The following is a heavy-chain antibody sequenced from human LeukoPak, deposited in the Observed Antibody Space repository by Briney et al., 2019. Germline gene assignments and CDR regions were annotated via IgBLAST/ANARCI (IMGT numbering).Heavy chain of an antibody. Sequence: SETLSLTCTVSGGSISSGDYYWSWIRQPPGKGLEWIGYIYYSGSTYYNPSLKSRVTISVDTSKNQFSLKLSSVTAADTAVYYCARAQDAGGSVDYWGQGTLVTVSS. CDR3: ARAQDAGGSVDY. CDR1: GGSISSGDYY. CDR2: IYYSGST. V-gene: IGHV4-30-4*01. J-gene: IGHJ4*02. D-gene: IGHD2-15*01.